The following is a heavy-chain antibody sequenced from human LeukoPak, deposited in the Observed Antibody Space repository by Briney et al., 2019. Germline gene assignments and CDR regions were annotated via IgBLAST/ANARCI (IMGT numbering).Heavy chain of an antibody. D-gene: IGHD1-1*01. CDR3: ARDRSTTGTTWSGWFDP. CDR1: GFTFSSYA. V-gene: IGHV3-23*01. Sequence: QPGGSLRLSCAASGFTFSSYAMSWVRQAPGKGLEWVSAISGSGGSTYYADPVKGRFTISRDNAKNSLYLQMNSLRAEDTAVYYCARDRSTTGTTWSGWFDPWGQGTLVTVSS. J-gene: IGHJ5*02. CDR2: ISGSGGST.